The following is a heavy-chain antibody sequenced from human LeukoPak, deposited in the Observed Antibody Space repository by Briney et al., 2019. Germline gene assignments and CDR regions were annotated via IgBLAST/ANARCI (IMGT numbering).Heavy chain of an antibody. J-gene: IGHJ6*03. CDR1: GFTFSSYT. D-gene: IGHD3-9*01. Sequence: GGSLRLSCAASGFTFSSYTMTWVRQAPGKGLEWVSSITSSSRNIYNADSVKGRFTISRDNAKNSLYLQMNSLRAEDTAVYYCARDLLTGIGFMDPYYMDVWGKGTTVTVSS. CDR2: ITSSSRNI. V-gene: IGHV3-21*01. CDR3: ARDLLTGIGFMDPYYMDV.